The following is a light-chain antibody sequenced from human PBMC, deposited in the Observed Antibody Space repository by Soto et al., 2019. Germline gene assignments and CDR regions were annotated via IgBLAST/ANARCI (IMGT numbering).Light chain of an antibody. CDR2: GAS. Sequence: EIVLTQSPATLSVSPXXXXXXSCXASQNIISNLAWYQQKPGQAPRLLIYGASTRATGIPARFSGSGSGTEFTLTISSLQSEDFEVYYCQQYNNWPITFGQGTRLEIK. CDR3: QQYNNWPIT. V-gene: IGKV3-15*01. CDR1: QNIISN. J-gene: IGKJ5*01.